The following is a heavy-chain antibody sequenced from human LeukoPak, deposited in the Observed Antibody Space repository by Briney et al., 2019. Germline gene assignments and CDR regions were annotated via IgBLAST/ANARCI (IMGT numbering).Heavy chain of an antibody. CDR3: AKGGYSINWRNWFDP. D-gene: IGHD6-13*01. V-gene: IGHV3-23*01. Sequence: GGSLRLSCAASGLTFSSFGMTWVRQAPGKGLEWVSSITGSGGSTYYADSVKGRFTISRDNSKNTLHLQMNSLRAEDTAIYYCAKGGYSINWRNWFDPWGQGTLVTVSS. CDR2: ITGSGGST. J-gene: IGHJ5*02. CDR1: GLTFSSFG.